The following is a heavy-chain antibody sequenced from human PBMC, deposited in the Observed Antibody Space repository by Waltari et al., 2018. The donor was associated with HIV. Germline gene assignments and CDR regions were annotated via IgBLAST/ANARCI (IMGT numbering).Heavy chain of an antibody. V-gene: IGHV4-39*01. D-gene: IGHD5-12*01. CDR1: GGSISSSSYY. CDR3: ASHNVEMATFDY. Sequence: QLQLQESGPGLVKPSETLSLTCPVSGGSISSSSYYWGWIRQPPGKGLEWIGSIYYSGSTYYNPSLKSRVTISVDTSKNQFSLKLSSVTAADTAVYYCASHNVEMATFDYWGQGTLVTVSS. J-gene: IGHJ4*02. CDR2: IYYSGST.